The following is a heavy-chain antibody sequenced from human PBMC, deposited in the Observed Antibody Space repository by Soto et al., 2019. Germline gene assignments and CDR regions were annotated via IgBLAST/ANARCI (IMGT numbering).Heavy chain of an antibody. V-gene: IGHV4-59*01. D-gene: IGHD2-8*02. CDR2: IYHSGTT. Sequence: QVQLQASGPGLVKSSETLSLTCTVSGASITSYFWSWIRQPPGQALEWIGYIYHSGTTHYNPSLKSRVTMSLCTSNIQFSLRLSSVTDADTAVYYCARVVYTSSWHSDYWGQGTLVTV. CDR1: GASITSYF. J-gene: IGHJ4*02. CDR3: ARVVYTSSWHSDY.